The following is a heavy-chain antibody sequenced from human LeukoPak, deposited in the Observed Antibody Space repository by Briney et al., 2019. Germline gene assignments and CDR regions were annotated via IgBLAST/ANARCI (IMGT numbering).Heavy chain of an antibody. J-gene: IGHJ1*01. CDR3: ARHPFYDSSGYSYFQH. CDR2: IYYSGST. Sequence: SETLSLTCTVSGGSISSYYWSWIRQPPGKGPEWIGYIYYSGSTNYNPSLKSRVTISVDTSKNQFSLKLSSVTAADTAVYYCARHPFYDSSGYSYFQHWGQGTLVTVSS. CDR1: GGSISSYY. D-gene: IGHD3-22*01. V-gene: IGHV4-59*08.